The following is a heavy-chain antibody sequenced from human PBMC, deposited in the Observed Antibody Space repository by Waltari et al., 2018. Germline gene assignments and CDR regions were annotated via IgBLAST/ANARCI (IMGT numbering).Heavy chain of an antibody. V-gene: IGHV4-39*01. CDR2: MQYRGRT. D-gene: IGHD4-17*01. CDR1: GGSIRTNYN. CDR3: GRIAFGDDGGYFQH. J-gene: IGHJ1*01. Sequence: QLQLQESGPGLVKPSETLSPTCTVSGGSIRTNYNWGWIRQPPGKGLEWMSNMQYRGRTFYNPSLKSRVTISLDTSKNQFSLRLSSVGAADTAVYFCGRIAFGDDGGYFQHWGQGTLVTVSS.